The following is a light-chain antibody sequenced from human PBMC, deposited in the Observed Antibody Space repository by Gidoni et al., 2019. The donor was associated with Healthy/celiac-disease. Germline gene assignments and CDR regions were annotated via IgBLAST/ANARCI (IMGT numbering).Light chain of an antibody. V-gene: IGLV2-14*03. CDR1: SSDLGDFNY. J-gene: IGLJ2*01. CDR3: SSDTTSKTII. Sequence: QSALTQPASVSGSPGQSITISCTGTSSDLGDFNYVSWYHQYPGTAPKLMIYDVSSRPSVVSNRFSGSKSGNTASLTISGLQAEDEADYYCSSDTTSKTIIFAGGTKLTVL. CDR2: DVS.